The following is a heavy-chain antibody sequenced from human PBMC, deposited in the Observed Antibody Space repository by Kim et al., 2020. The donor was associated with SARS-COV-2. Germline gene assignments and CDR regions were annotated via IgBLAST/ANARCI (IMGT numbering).Heavy chain of an antibody. CDR3: ARDRHTSGWYKVYYYYGMDV. D-gene: IGHD6-19*01. J-gene: IGHJ6*02. V-gene: IGHV3-30*04. Sequence: GGSLRLSCAASGFTFSSYAMHWVRQAPGKGLEWVAVISYDGSNKYYADSVKGRFTISRDNSKNTLYLQMNSLRAEDTAVYYCARDRHTSGWYKVYYYYGMDVSGQGATVTVSS. CDR2: ISYDGSNK. CDR1: GFTFSSYA.